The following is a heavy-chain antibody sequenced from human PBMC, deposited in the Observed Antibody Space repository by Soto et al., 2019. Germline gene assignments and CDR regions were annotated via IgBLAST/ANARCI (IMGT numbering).Heavy chain of an antibody. CDR1: GYTFTSYD. Sequence: QVKLKQSGAEVKKPGASVKVSCKASGYTFTSYDINWVRQAHRQGLEWMGWMNPNSGNTGYAQKFQGRVTISRNNSLSTAYMELSSLRSEDTAVYYCARAQYYYGLGSHCPGYGGHGTLVTVSS. V-gene: IGHV1-8*01. J-gene: IGHJ4*01. CDR3: ARAQYYYGLGSHCPGY. CDR2: MNPNSGNT. D-gene: IGHD3-10*01.